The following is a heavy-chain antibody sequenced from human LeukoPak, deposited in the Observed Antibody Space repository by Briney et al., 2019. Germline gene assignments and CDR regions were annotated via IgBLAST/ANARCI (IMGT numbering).Heavy chain of an antibody. CDR3: ARDQRDAYNYYYYMDV. CDR1: GFTFNNYA. Sequence: GSLRLSRAASGFTFNNYAMAWVRQAPGKGLEWVSAISGSDNNPFYADSVKGRFTTSRDNSKNTLYLQMNSLRAEDTAVYYCARDQRDAYNYYYYMDVWGKGTTVTVSS. V-gene: IGHV3-23*01. D-gene: IGHD5-24*01. J-gene: IGHJ6*03. CDR2: ISGSDNNP.